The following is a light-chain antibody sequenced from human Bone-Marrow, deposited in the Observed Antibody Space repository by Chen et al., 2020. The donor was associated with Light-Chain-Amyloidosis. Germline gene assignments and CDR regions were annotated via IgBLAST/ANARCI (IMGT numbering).Light chain of an antibody. CDR2: DAS. CDR3: QQYDNPIT. Sequence: DIQMIQSPSSLFASVGDRVTITCQASQDISNFLNWYQQKPGKAPKLLIYDASNLETGVPSRFSGSGSGTDFTFTISSLQPEDIATYYCQQYDNPITFGPGTKVDIK. J-gene: IGKJ3*01. V-gene: IGKV1-33*01. CDR1: QDISNF.